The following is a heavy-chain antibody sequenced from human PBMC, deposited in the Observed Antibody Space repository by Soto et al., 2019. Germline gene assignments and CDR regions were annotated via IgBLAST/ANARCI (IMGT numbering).Heavy chain of an antibody. D-gene: IGHD4-17*01. CDR2: IIPIFGTA. V-gene: IGHV1-69*13. CDR1: GGTLSRYA. Sequence: SVKVTCKSSGGTLSRYAISWVRQAPGQGLEWMGGIIPIFGTANYAQKFQGRVTITADESTSTAYMELRSLRSEDTAVYYCARDLGTAMTTGYYYGMDVWGQGTTVTVSS. CDR3: ARDLGTAMTTGYYYGMDV. J-gene: IGHJ6*02.